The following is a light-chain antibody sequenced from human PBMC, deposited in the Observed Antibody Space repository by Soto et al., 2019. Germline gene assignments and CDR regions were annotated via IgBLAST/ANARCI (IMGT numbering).Light chain of an antibody. Sequence: DIPMTQPPSSLSASVGSRVTITCRASQSISSYLNWYQQQPGKAPKHLIYAASTLQSGVPSRFSGRGSGTDFTLTFRSLQPEHFATCYCQQSYITPYSFGQGTKLEIK. CDR2: AAS. CDR1: QSISSY. J-gene: IGKJ2*01. V-gene: IGKV1-39*01. CDR3: QQSYITPYS.